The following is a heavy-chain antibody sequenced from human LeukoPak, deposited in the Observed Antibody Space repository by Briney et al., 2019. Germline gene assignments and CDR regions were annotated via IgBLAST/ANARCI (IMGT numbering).Heavy chain of an antibody. D-gene: IGHD3-10*01. CDR2: ISSSGNSV. Sequence: AGGSLRLSCAASGFTFSSYAMSWVRQAPGKGLEWVSYISSSGNSVYYADSVKGRFTISRDNAKNSLYLQMNSLRDADTAVYYCARNQGYGSGNYDQWGQGTLVTVSS. J-gene: IGHJ4*02. V-gene: IGHV3-48*02. CDR1: GFTFSSYA. CDR3: ARNQGYGSGNYDQ.